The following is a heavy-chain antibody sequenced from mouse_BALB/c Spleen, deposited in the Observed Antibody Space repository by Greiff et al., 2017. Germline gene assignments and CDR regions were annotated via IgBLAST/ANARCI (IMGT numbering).Heavy chain of an antibody. CDR1: GYTFSSYW. J-gene: IGHJ3*01. V-gene: IGHV1-9*01. Sequence: QVQLQQSGAELVKPGASVKISCKATGYTFSSYWIEWVKQRPGHGLEWIGEIFPGSGSTNYNEKVKGKATFTADTSSNTAYMQLSSLTSEDSAVYYCARRQLGLWFAYWGQGTLVTVSA. CDR3: ARRQLGLWFAY. CDR2: IFPGSGST. D-gene: IGHD3-1*01.